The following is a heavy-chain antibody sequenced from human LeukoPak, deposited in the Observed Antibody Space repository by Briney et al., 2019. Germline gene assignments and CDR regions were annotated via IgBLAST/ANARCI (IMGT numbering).Heavy chain of an antibody. J-gene: IGHJ4*02. CDR1: GYNFNTYW. CDR3: ARPDYGDYGDLDY. Sequence: GESLKISCKTSGYNFNTYWIGWVRQKPGKGLEWMGIIYPGDSDTRYSPSFQGQVTISADKSISTAYLQWSSLKASDTAMYYCARPDYGDYGDLDYWGQGTLVTVSS. D-gene: IGHD4-17*01. CDR2: IYPGDSDT. V-gene: IGHV5-51*01.